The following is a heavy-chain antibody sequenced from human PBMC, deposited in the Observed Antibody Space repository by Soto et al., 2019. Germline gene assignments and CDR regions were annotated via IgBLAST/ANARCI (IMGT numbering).Heavy chain of an antibody. D-gene: IGHD3-9*01. CDR3: VRNDWSGLDP. Sequence: QVQLQESGPGLVNPSGTLSLTCAVSGGSITSNWWSWVRQPPGKGLEWIGEIYHNGSFNYNPSLRSRLTISIDKSKNPLSLKLTSVTAADTAVHYSVRNDWSGLDPWGPGTLVTVSS. J-gene: IGHJ5*02. CDR2: IYHNGSF. CDR1: GGSITSNW. V-gene: IGHV4-4*02.